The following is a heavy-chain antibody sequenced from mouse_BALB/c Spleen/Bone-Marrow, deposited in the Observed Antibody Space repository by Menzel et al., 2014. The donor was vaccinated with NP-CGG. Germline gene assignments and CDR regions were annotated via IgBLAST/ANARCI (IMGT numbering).Heavy chain of an antibody. CDR1: GFTFSDSY. D-gene: IGHD2-14*01. CDR2: ISDGGDYT. Sequence: VQRVASGGGLVKPGGSLKLPCAASGFTFSDSYMYWVRQTPDWRLEWVATISDGGDYTDYPDNVKGRFTISRDNAKNTLYLQMSSLKAEDTDMDECARTYRPYALDYWGQGTSVTVSA. V-gene: IGHV5-4*02. CDR3: ARTYRPYALDY. J-gene: IGHJ4*01.